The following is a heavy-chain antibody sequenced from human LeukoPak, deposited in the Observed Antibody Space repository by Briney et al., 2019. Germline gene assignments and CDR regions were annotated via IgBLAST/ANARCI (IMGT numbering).Heavy chain of an antibody. J-gene: IGHJ4*02. V-gene: IGHV3-66*01. CDR3: ARESRQWLVLGGVDY. CDR2: IYSGGST. Sequence: GGSLRLSCAASGFTVSSNYMSWVRQAPGKGLEWVSVIYSGGSTYYADSVKGRFTISRDNSKNTLYLQMNSLRAEDTAVYYCARESRQWLVLGGVDYWGQGTLVTVSS. D-gene: IGHD6-19*01. CDR1: GFTVSSNY.